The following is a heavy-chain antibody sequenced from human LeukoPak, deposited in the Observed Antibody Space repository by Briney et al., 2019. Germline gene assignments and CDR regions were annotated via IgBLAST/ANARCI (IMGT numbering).Heavy chain of an antibody. J-gene: IGHJ4*02. CDR2: IWEDGGNI. V-gene: IGHV3-33*08. CDR3: ARAGYNSGWYEY. D-gene: IGHD6-19*01. CDR1: GFTFSRYG. Sequence: PGGSLRLSCAASGFTFSRYGMHWVRQAPGKGLECVAGIWEDGGNIYYADSVKGRFIISRDNSKNTLYLQMNSLRAEDTAVYYCARAGYNSGWYEYWGQGTLVTVSS.